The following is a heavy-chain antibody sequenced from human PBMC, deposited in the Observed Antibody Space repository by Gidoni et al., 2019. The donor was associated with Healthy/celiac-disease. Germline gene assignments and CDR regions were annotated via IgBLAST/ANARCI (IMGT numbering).Heavy chain of an antibody. Sequence: QVQLVQSGAEVKKPGSSVKVSCKASGGTFSSYAISWVRQAPGEGLEWMGRIIPILGIANYAQKFQGRVTITADKSTSTAYMELSSLRSEDTAVYYCAREKERYSYGKNWGQGTLVTVSS. J-gene: IGHJ4*02. CDR1: GGTFSSYA. D-gene: IGHD5-18*01. V-gene: IGHV1-69*04. CDR2: IIPILGIA. CDR3: AREKERYSYGKN.